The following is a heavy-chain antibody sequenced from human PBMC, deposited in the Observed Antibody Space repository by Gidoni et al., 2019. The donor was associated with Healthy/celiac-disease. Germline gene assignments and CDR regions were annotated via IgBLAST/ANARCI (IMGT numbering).Heavy chain of an antibody. Sequence: EVQLVESGGGLVPPGGSLRLSCAASGFTVSSNYMSWVRQAPGKGLEWVSVIYSGGSTYYADSVKGRFTISRDNSKNTLYLQMNSLRAEDTAVYYCARDAPTMTDAFDIWGQGTMVTVSS. J-gene: IGHJ3*02. CDR1: GFTVSSNY. V-gene: IGHV3-66*01. CDR3: ARDAPTMTDAFDI. D-gene: IGHD3-22*01. CDR2: IYSGGST.